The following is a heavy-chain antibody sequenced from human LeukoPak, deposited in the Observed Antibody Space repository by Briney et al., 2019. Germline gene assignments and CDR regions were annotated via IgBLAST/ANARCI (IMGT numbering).Heavy chain of an antibody. Sequence: GASVTVSCKASGYTFTSYGISWVRQAPGQGLEWMGWISAYNGNTNYAQTLQGRVTMTTDTSTCTAYMELRSLRSDDTAVYYCAKVKRTYLSSTSCYFTRPYYYYYMDVWAKGPRSPSP. J-gene: IGHJ6*03. D-gene: IGHD2-2*01. CDR1: GYTFTSYG. V-gene: IGHV1-18*01. CDR2: ISAYNGNT. CDR3: AKVKRTYLSSTSCYFTRPYYYYYMDV.